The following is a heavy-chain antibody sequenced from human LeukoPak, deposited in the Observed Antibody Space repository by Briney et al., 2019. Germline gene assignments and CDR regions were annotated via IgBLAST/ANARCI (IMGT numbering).Heavy chain of an antibody. D-gene: IGHD2-2*01. CDR1: GGSFSGYY. Sequence: SETLSLTCAVYGGSFSGYYWSWIRQPPGKGLEWIGEINHSGSTNYNPSLKSRVTISVDTSKNQFSLKLSSVTAADTAVYYCARGQGGYCRSTSCNWFDPWGQGTLVTVSS. V-gene: IGHV4-34*01. CDR2: INHSGST. J-gene: IGHJ5*02. CDR3: ARGQGGYCRSTSCNWFDP.